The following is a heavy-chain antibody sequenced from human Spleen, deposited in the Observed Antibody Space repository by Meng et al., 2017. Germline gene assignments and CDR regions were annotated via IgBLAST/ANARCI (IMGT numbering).Heavy chain of an antibody. D-gene: IGHD5-24*01. V-gene: IGHV6-1*01. CDR1: GDSVASISAA. CDR2: TYYRSKWFN. J-gene: IGHJ4*02. Sequence: QVQLQQSGPGLLKPSHTLSLTCAISGDSVASISAAWNWIRQSPSRGLEWLGRTYYRSKWFNDYALSVKSRVTVNPDTSKNQFSLQLNSVTPEDTAVYYCARGDGYIIDYWGQGTLVTVSS. CDR3: ARGDGYIIDY.